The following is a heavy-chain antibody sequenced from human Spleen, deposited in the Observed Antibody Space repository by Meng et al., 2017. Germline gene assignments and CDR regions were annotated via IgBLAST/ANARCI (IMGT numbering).Heavy chain of an antibody. Sequence: QGGVVGSGGGVVQPGRSRGLSCAASGFTFSSYCMHWVRQAPGKGLEWVAVIWYDGSNKYYADSVKGRFTISRDNSKNTLYLQMNSLRAEDTAVYYCARDGGGGSYFPFDYWGQGTLVTVSS. CDR1: GFTFSSYC. V-gene: IGHV3-33*08. D-gene: IGHD1-26*01. J-gene: IGHJ4*02. CDR3: ARDGGGGSYFPFDY. CDR2: IWYDGSNK.